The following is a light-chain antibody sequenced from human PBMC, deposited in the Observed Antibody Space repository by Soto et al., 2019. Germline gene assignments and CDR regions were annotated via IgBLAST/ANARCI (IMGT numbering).Light chain of an antibody. Sequence: EIVLTQSPATLSLSPGERVTLSCGASQSVSDSSIAWYQHKPGLAPRLLVFAASRRAPGIPDRFSGSGSGTDFTLTISRLEPEDFAVYYCQQYGSSPTWTFGQGTKVDIK. J-gene: IGKJ1*01. CDR2: AAS. CDR1: QSVSDSS. CDR3: QQYGSSPTWT. V-gene: IGKV3D-20*01.